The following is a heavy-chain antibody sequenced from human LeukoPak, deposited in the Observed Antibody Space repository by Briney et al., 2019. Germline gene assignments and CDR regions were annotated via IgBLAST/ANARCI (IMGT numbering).Heavy chain of an antibody. Sequence: GGSLRLSCAASGFTLSTYWMSWVRQAPGKGLGWVANIKQDGGEKNYVDSVKGRFTISRDNAKNSLYLQMNSLRAEDTAVYYSARTKLKRGVYYYYYYMDVWGKGTTVTVSS. CDR2: IKQDGGEK. V-gene: IGHV3-7*01. D-gene: IGHD3-10*01. J-gene: IGHJ6*03. CDR1: GFTLSTYW. CDR3: ARTKLKRGVYYYYYYMDV.